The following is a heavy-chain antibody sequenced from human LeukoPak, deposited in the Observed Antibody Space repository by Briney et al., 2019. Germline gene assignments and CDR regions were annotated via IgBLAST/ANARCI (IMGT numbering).Heavy chain of an antibody. CDR1: GFTFSSYW. Sequence: GGSLRLSCAASGFTFSSYWMSWVRQAPGKGLEWVANIKQDGSEKYYVDSVKGRLTISRDNAKNSLYLQMNSLRAEDTAVYYCASSGYSSGYWGAFDIWGQGTMVTVSS. CDR2: IKQDGSEK. V-gene: IGHV3-7*01. D-gene: IGHD6-19*01. CDR3: ASSGYSSGYWGAFDI. J-gene: IGHJ3*02.